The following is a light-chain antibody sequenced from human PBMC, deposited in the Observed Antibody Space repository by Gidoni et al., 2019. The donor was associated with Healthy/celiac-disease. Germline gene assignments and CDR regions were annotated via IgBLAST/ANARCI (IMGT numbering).Light chain of an antibody. Sequence: EIVLTQSPATLSLSPGERATLSCRASQSVSSYLAWYQQKPGQAPRLLIYDASNRATGIPARFSGSGSGTDLNLTISSIEPEDFEVYYCQQRSNWPPALTFGGGTKVEIK. CDR2: DAS. V-gene: IGKV3-11*01. J-gene: IGKJ4*01. CDR3: QQRSNWPPALT. CDR1: QSVSSY.